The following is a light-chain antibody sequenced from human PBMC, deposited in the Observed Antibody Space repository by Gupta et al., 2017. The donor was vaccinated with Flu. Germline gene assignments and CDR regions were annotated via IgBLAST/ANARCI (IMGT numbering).Light chain of an antibody. CDR2: LVS. J-gene: IGKJ2*01. Sequence: EIVLTQSPLSLSVTPGEPASISCTSSQSLLHSDGTNYLDWFVQKPGQSPKVLLYLVSNRASAAPGRVTGTGSGTNFTLKFSKVEPEDVGMYYCLGARQTPPFTFGQGTRLDLK. CDR1: QSLLHSDGTNY. V-gene: IGKV2-28*01. CDR3: LGARQTPPFT.